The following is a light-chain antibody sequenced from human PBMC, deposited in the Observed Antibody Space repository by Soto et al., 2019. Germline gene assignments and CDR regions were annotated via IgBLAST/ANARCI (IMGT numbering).Light chain of an antibody. V-gene: IGKV3-15*01. CDR2: GAS. J-gene: IGKJ1*01. Sequence: EIVMTQSPATLSVSPGERATLSCRASQSVSGNLAWYQQKPGQAPRLLIYGASTRATGIPARFSGSGSGTEFTLTISRLEPEDFAVYYCQQYGSSSWTFGQGTKVDIK. CDR3: QQYGSSSWT. CDR1: QSVSGN.